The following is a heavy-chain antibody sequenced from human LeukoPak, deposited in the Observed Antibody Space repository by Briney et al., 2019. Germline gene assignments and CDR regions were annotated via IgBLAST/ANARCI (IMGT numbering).Heavy chain of an antibody. V-gene: IGHV3-23*01. Sequence: PGGSLRLSCAAAGFTFSSYAMSWVRQAPGKGLEWVSAISGSGGNTYYADSVKGRFSISRDNSKNTLYLQMNSLRAEDTAVYYCAKDQSGSYKTGIFDYWGQGTLVTVSS. CDR3: AKDQSGSYKTGIFDY. D-gene: IGHD1-26*01. CDR2: ISGSGGNT. CDR1: GFTFSSYA. J-gene: IGHJ4*02.